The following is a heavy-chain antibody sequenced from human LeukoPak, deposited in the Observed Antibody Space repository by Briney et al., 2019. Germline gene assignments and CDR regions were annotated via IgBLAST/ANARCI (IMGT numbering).Heavy chain of an antibody. V-gene: IGHV3-23*01. D-gene: IGHD3-22*01. CDR3: AKDSVYYFYSRGYSCDY. CDR1: GFTFSNYA. J-gene: IGHJ4*02. CDR2: ISGGGGTT. Sequence: GGSLRLSCAASGFTFSNYAMSWVRQAPGKGLEWVSGISGGGGTTYYADSVKGRFTISRDNSKNTLYLQMHSLRAKDTAVYYCAKDSVYYFYSRGYSCDYWGQGSLVTVSS.